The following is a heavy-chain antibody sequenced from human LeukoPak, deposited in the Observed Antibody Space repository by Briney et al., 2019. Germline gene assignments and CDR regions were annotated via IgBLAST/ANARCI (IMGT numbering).Heavy chain of an antibody. J-gene: IGHJ4*02. D-gene: IGHD6-13*01. Sequence: ASVKVSCKVSGYTLTELSMHWVRQAPGKRLEWMGGFDPEDGETIYAQKFQGRVTMTEDTSTDTAYMELSSLRSEDTAVYYCATGLGYSSSWYYGYWGQGTLVTVSS. CDR3: ATGLGYSSSWYYGY. CDR2: FDPEDGET. CDR1: GYTLTELS. V-gene: IGHV1-24*01.